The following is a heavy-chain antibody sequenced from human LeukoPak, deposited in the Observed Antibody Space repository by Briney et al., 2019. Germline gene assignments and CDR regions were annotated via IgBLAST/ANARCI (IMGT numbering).Heavy chain of an antibody. D-gene: IGHD1-26*01. CDR3: ARGRRVGATSRNWFDP. V-gene: IGHV4-34*01. CDR1: GGSFSGYY. CDR2: INDSGST. J-gene: IGHJ5*02. Sequence: SETLSLTCAVYGGSFSGYYWSWIRQPPGEGLEWVGEINDSGSTNYNPSLKSRVTISVATSKNQFSLKLSSVTAADTAVYYSARGRRVGATSRNWFDPWGQGTLVTVSS.